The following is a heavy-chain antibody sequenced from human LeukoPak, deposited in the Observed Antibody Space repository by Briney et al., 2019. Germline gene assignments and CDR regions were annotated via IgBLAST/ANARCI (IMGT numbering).Heavy chain of an antibody. V-gene: IGHV3-23*01. Sequence: PGGSLRLSCAASGFTFSNFGMNWVRQAPGKGLEWVSIITSGVGITYYADSVKGRFTVSGDNSKSTLYLQMNSLRAEDTAVYYCAKGDYYDFDYWGQGTLVTVSS. CDR2: ITSGVGIT. CDR3: AKGDYYDFDY. CDR1: GFTFSNFG. J-gene: IGHJ4*02. D-gene: IGHD3-10*01.